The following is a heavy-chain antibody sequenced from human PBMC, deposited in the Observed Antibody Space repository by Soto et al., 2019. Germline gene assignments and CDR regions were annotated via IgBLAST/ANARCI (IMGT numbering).Heavy chain of an antibody. CDR1: GGSISSSSYY. CDR3: ARAFGPHFDY. Sequence: QLQLQESGPGLVKPSETLSLTCTVSGGSISSSSYYWSWIRQPPGKGLEWIGSIYYSGSTYYNPSLKSRVTISVDTSKNQFSLKLSSVTAADTAVYYCARAFGPHFDYWGQGTLVTVSS. J-gene: IGHJ4*02. V-gene: IGHV4-39*01. CDR2: IYYSGST. D-gene: IGHD3-10*01.